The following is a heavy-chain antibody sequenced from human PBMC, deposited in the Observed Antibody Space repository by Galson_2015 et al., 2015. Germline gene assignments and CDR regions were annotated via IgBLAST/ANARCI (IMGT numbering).Heavy chain of an antibody. V-gene: IGHV3-11*01. D-gene: IGHD4-23*01. CDR3: ARARPTVVTGPYFDY. CDR1: GFTFSDYY. CDR2: ISSSGSTI. Sequence: SLRLSCAASGFTFSDYYMSWIRQAPGKGLEWVSYISSSGSTIYYADSVKGRFTISRDNAKNSLYLQMNSLRAEDTAVYYCARARPTVVTGPYFDYWGQGTLVTVSS. J-gene: IGHJ4*02.